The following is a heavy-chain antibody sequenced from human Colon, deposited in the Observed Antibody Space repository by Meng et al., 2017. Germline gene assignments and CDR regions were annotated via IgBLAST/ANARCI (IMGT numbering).Heavy chain of an antibody. CDR1: GGSISSYNW. Sequence: QVQVQESGPGLGEPSGTLSLTCAVSGGSISSYNWWSWVRQPPGKGLEWIGQIDLGGTPYYNPSLESRVIMSLDKSKNQLSLRLTSVAAADTAVYYCARHGGWHFDYWGQGALVTVSS. J-gene: IGHJ4*02. CDR3: ARHGGWHFDY. V-gene: IGHV4-4*02. D-gene: IGHD6-19*01. CDR2: IDLGGTP.